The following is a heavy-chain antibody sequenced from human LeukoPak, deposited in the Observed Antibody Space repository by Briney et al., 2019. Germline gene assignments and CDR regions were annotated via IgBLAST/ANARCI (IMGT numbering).Heavy chain of an antibody. D-gene: IGHD3-16*01. Sequence: GGSLRLSCAASGFTFSSYSMNWVRQAPGKGLEWVSSISSSSSYIYYADSVKGRFTISRDNAKNSLYLQMNSLRVEDTAVYYCARNPQGVIDYWGQGTLVTVSS. J-gene: IGHJ4*02. CDR3: ARNPQGVIDY. CDR2: ISSSSSYI. V-gene: IGHV3-21*01. CDR1: GFTFSSYS.